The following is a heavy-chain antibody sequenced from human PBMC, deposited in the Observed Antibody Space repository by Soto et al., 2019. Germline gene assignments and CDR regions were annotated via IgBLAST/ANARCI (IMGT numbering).Heavy chain of an antibody. Sequence: PGGSLRLCCAASGFSFNRHWMSWVRQAPGKGLQWVASIKRDGSEKYYVDSVKGRFTISRDNVKNSLSLQMNSLRAEDTAVYYCARDPYYYDSHYYYGMDVWGQGTTVTVSS. CDR3: ARDPYYYDSHYYYGMDV. D-gene: IGHD3-22*01. J-gene: IGHJ6*02. CDR2: IKRDGSEK. CDR1: GFSFNRHW. V-gene: IGHV3-7*01.